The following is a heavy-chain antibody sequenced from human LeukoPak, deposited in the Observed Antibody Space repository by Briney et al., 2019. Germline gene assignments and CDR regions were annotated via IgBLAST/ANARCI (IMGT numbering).Heavy chain of an antibody. CDR2: ISGSGGST. CDR3: AKESYYDSSGYYTDY. J-gene: IGHJ4*02. Sequence: GGSPRLSCAASGFTFSSYAMSWVRQAPGKGLEWVSAISGSGGSTYYADSVKGRFTISRDNSKNTLYLQMNSLRAEDTAVYYCAKESYYDSSGYYTDYWGQGTLVTASS. V-gene: IGHV3-23*01. D-gene: IGHD3-22*01. CDR1: GFTFSSYA.